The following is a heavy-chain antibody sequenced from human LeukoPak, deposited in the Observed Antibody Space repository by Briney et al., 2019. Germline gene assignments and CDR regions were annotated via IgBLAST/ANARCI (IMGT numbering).Heavy chain of an antibody. CDR1: GGSFSGYY. D-gene: IGHD1-26*01. V-gene: IGHV4-34*01. CDR3: AREGSGSYYDTDY. Sequence: SETLSLTCAVYGGSFSGYYWSWIRQPPGKGLEWIGEINHSGSTNYNPSLRSRVTISVDTSKNQFSLKLSSVTAADTAVYYCAREGSGSYYDTDYWGQGTLVTVSS. J-gene: IGHJ4*02. CDR2: INHSGST.